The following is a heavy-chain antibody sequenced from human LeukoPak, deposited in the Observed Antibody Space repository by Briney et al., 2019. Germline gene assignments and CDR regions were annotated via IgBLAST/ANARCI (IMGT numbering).Heavy chain of an antibody. D-gene: IGHD1-26*01. CDR1: GFTFSSYS. V-gene: IGHV3-21*01. CDR2: ISSSSNYI. J-gene: IGHJ3*02. Sequence: GGSPRLSXAASGFTFSSYSMNWVRQAPGKGLEWVSSISSSSNYIYYAGSVKGRFTISRDNAKNSLYLQMNSLRAEDTDVYYCARDVGASAPDAFDIWGQGTMVTVSS. CDR3: ARDVGASAPDAFDI.